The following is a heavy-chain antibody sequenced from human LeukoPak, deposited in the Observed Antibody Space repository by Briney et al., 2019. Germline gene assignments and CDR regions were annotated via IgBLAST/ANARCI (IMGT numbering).Heavy chain of an antibody. J-gene: IGHJ5*02. CDR3: ARDRPLTPSYYYDSSGYRRRARWFDP. CDR2: INHSGST. CDR1: GGSFSGYY. Sequence: SETLSLTCTVYGGSFSGYYWSWIRQPPGKGLEWIGEINHSGSTNYNPSLKSRVTISVDTSKNQFSLKLSSVTAADTAVYYCARDRPLTPSYYYDSSGYRRRARWFDPWGQGTLVTVSS. D-gene: IGHD3-22*01. V-gene: IGHV4-34*01.